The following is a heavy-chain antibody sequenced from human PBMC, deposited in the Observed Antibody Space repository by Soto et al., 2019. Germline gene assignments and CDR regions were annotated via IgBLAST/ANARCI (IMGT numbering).Heavy chain of an antibody. V-gene: IGHV3-66*01. D-gene: IGHD3-10*01. J-gene: IGHJ4*02. CDR1: GFTVGNNY. Sequence: EVHLVESGGGLVQPGGSLRLSCAASGFTVGNNYMSWVRQAPGKGLEWVSIIHRGGSTSYADSVKGRFTISRDSSKNILDLQITGLTADDTAVYYCARSANTYGSPFDYWGQGALVTVSS. CDR2: IHRGGST. CDR3: ARSANTYGSPFDY.